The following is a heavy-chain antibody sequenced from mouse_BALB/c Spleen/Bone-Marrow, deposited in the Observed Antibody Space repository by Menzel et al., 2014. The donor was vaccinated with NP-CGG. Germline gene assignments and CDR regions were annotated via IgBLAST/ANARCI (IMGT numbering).Heavy chain of an antibody. D-gene: IGHD2-1*01. CDR3: ARGNYGNYVDYFDY. Sequence: EVQGVESGGGLVQPGGSLKLSCAASGFTFSSYGMSWARQTPDKRLELVASINSNGGSTYYPDSVKGRFTISRDNAKNTLSLQMSSLKSEDTAMYYCARGNYGNYVDYFDYWGQGTTLTVSS. CDR2: INSNGGST. J-gene: IGHJ2*01. CDR1: GFTFSSYG. V-gene: IGHV5-6-3*01.